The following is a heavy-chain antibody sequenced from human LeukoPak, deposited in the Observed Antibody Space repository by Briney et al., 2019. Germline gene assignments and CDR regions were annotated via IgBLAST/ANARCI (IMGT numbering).Heavy chain of an antibody. V-gene: IGHV3-7*05. J-gene: IGHJ4*02. CDR3: ARGGAGIDY. Sequence: GGSLRLSCAASGFTFSSYWMTWVRQAPGKGLEWVANIKQDGSEKYYVDSVKGRFTISRDNAKNSLYLQMNSLRADNTAMYYCARGGAGIDYWGQGTLVTVSS. CDR2: IKQDGSEK. D-gene: IGHD6-19*01. CDR1: GFTFSSYW.